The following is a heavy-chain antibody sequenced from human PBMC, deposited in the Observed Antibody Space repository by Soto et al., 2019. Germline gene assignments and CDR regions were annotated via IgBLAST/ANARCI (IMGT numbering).Heavy chain of an antibody. CDR2: IVVGSGNT. Sequence: SVKVSCKASGFTFTSSAVQWVRQARGQRLEWIGWIVVGSGNTNYAQKFQERVTITRDTSTSTAYMELSSLRSEDTAVYYCAAVAYCGGDCYSNAFDIWGQGTMVTVSS. J-gene: IGHJ3*02. CDR3: AAVAYCGGDCYSNAFDI. V-gene: IGHV1-58*01. CDR1: GFTFTSSA. D-gene: IGHD2-21*02.